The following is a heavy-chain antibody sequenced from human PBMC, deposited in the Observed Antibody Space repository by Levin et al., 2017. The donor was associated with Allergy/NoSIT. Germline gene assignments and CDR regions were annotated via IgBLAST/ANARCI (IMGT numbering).Heavy chain of an antibody. J-gene: IGHJ4*02. CDR2: ISDDGSNK. V-gene: IGHV3-30*04. Sequence: PGGSLRLSCAASGFTFSSYAMHWVRQAPGKGLDWVSVISDDGSNKYYAESVKGRFTISRDNSKSTLVLQMNSLRGEDTAVYYCARGWGRTSNSLIVVPPGGYWGQGTLVTVSS. D-gene: IGHD3-22*01. CDR1: GFTFSSYA. CDR3: ARGWGRTSNSLIVVPPGGY.